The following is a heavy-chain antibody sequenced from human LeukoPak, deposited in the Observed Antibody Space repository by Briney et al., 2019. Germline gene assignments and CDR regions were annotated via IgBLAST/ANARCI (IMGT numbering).Heavy chain of an antibody. CDR2: IYPGDSDT. Sequence: GESLKISCKGSGYSFTSYWIGWVRQMPGKGLEWMGIIYPGDSDTRYSPSFQGQVTISADKSISTAYLQWSSLKASDTAMYYCASQDYYDSSGPPLDPWGQGTLVTVSS. CDR3: ASQDYYDSSGPPLDP. V-gene: IGHV5-51*01. J-gene: IGHJ5*02. D-gene: IGHD3-22*01. CDR1: GYSFTSYW.